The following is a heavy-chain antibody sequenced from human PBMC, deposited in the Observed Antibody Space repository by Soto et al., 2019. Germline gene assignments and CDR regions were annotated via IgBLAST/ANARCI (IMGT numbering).Heavy chain of an antibody. CDR2: ISAYDGKT. V-gene: IGHV1-18*01. CDR3: ARDPHEFWTSYWFDP. D-gene: IGHD3-3*01. CDR1: GYTFYTYG. Sequence: ASVKVSCKTSGYTFYTYGINGVRQAPGQGLELMGWISAYDGKTTYAEKFQGRVTLTTDTSTSTAYMELRSLRSDDTAIYYCARDPHEFWTSYWFDPWGQGTPVTVSS. J-gene: IGHJ5*02.